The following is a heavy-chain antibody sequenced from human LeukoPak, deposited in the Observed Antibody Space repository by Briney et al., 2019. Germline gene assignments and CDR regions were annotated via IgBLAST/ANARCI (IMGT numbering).Heavy chain of an antibody. CDR3: AKDKRIQLWLPDY. D-gene: IGHD5-18*01. Sequence: ASVKVSCKASGYTFTSYAMHWVRQAPGQRLEWMGWINAGNGNTKYSQKFQGRVTITRDTSASTAYMELSSLRSEDTAVHYCAKDKRIQLWLPDYWGQGTLVTVSS. CDR1: GYTFTSYA. J-gene: IGHJ4*02. V-gene: IGHV1-3*01. CDR2: INAGNGNT.